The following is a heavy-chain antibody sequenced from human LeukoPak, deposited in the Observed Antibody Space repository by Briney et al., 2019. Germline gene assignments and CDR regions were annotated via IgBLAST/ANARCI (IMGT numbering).Heavy chain of an antibody. CDR2: IYYSGST. J-gene: IGHJ6*02. CDR3: AREASGGNDYYYYYGMDV. V-gene: IGHV4-39*07. Sequence: SETLSLTCTVSGGSISSSYSYWGWIRQPPGKGLEWIGNIYYSGSTYYSPSLTSRVTVSVDTSENQFSLKLSSVTAADTAVYYCAREASGGNDYYYYYGMDVWGQGTTVTVSS. D-gene: IGHD3-10*01. CDR1: GGSISSSYSY.